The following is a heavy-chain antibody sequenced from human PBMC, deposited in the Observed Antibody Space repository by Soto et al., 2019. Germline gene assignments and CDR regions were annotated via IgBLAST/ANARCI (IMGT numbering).Heavy chain of an antibody. V-gene: IGHV3-23*01. CDR2: ISGSGSNR. CDR1: GFSFSNYG. J-gene: IGHJ4*02. CDR3: AKDYSGYD. D-gene: IGHD5-12*01. Sequence: EVQLLESGGGSIHPGGSLTLSCVGSGFSFSNYGMSWVRQAPGKGLEWVSGISGSGSNRYYAASVKDRFTISRDNSRNTLFLQMNSLRVEDTAVYFCAKDYSGYDWGLGTLVTVSS.